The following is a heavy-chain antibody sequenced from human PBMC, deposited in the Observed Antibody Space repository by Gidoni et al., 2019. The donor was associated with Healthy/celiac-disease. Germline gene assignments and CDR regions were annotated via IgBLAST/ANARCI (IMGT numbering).Heavy chain of an antibody. CDR2: INPSGGST. Sequence: QVQLVQSGAEVKKPGASVKVSCKASGYTFTSYYMHWVRQAPGQGLEWMGIINPSGGSTSYAQKFQGRVTMTRDTSTSTVYMELSSLRSEDTAVYYCARGSKHRIAVAGSPGEPLFDYWGQGTLVTVSS. D-gene: IGHD6-19*01. J-gene: IGHJ4*02. V-gene: IGHV1-46*01. CDR1: GYTFTSYY. CDR3: ARGSKHRIAVAGSPGEPLFDY.